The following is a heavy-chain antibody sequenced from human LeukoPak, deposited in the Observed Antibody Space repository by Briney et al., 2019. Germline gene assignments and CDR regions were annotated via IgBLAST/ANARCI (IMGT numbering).Heavy chain of an antibody. CDR1: GFIFDDYA. J-gene: IGHJ4*02. Sequence: GGSLRLSCAASGFIFDDYAMHWVRQAPGKGLEWVSGISWNSGSIGYADSVKGRFTISRDNAKNSLYLQMNSLRAEDTALYYCAKDLSAAGIIRYFDYWGQGTLVTVSS. D-gene: IGHD6-13*01. CDR3: AKDLSAAGIIRYFDY. CDR2: ISWNSGSI. V-gene: IGHV3-9*01.